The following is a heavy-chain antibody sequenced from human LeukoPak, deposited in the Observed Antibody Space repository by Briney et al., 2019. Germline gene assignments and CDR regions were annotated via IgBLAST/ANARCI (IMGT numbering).Heavy chain of an antibody. D-gene: IGHD2-2*01. J-gene: IGHJ6*04. CDR2: IIPIFCTA. Sequence: GSSVTVSFQASVGTFSSYAISWVRQAPGQGLAWMGGIIPIFCTANYAQKFQGRVTITADESTSTAYMELSGLRSEDTAVYYCARGNEYCSSTSCLYYYGMDVWGKGTTVTVSS. CDR1: VGTFSSYA. CDR3: ARGNEYCSSTSCLYYYGMDV. V-gene: IGHV1-69*01.